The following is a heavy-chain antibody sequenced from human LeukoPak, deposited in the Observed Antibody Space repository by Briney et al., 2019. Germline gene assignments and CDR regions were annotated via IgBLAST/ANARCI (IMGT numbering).Heavy chain of an antibody. Sequence: SETLSLTCTVSGGSISSSPYYWGWIRQPPGKGLEWIGSIHYSGSTNYNPSLKSRVTISVDTSKNQFSLKLSSVTAADTAVYYCARVDPRSSTSPLGWFDPWGQGTLVTVSS. J-gene: IGHJ5*02. CDR2: IHYSGST. D-gene: IGHD2-2*01. CDR1: GGSISSSPYY. V-gene: IGHV4-39*07. CDR3: ARVDPRSSTSPLGWFDP.